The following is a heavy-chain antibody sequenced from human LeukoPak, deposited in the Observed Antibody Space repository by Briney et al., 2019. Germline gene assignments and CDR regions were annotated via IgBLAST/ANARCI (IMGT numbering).Heavy chain of an antibody. CDR2: ISAYNGNT. CDR1: GYTFTSYD. Sequence: ASVKVSCKASGYTFTSYDISWVRQAPGQGLEWMGWISAYNGNTNYAQKLQGRVTMTTDTSTSTAYMELRSLRSDDTAVYYCARDKDRYYYGSGSYYYYGMDVWGQGTTVTVSS. J-gene: IGHJ6*02. D-gene: IGHD3-10*01. CDR3: ARDKDRYYYGSGSYYYYGMDV. V-gene: IGHV1-18*01.